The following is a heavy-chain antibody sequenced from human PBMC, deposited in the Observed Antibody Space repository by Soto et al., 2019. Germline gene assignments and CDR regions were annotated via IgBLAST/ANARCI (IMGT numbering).Heavy chain of an antibody. CDR2: ISYDGSNK. J-gene: IGHJ4*02. CDR1: GFTFSSYG. V-gene: IGHV3-30*18. D-gene: IGHD1-26*01. Sequence: PGGSLRLSCAASGFTFSSYGMHWVRQAPGKGLEWVAVISYDGSNKYYADSVKGRFTISRDNSKNTLYLQMNSLRAEDTAVYYCAKDQRGKIDYWGQGTLVTVSS. CDR3: AKDQRGKIDY.